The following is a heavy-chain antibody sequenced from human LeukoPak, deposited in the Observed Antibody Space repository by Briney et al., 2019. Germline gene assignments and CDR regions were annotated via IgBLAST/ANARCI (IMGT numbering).Heavy chain of an antibody. D-gene: IGHD5-18*01. CDR3: ARIPSGYTLGYGYYYYSMDV. J-gene: IGHJ6*03. Sequence: GGSLSLSCEVSGFSFSDYTMTWIRQAPGKGLEWVSYVSTSSSTIYYADSVKGRFTISRNNTKNSLYLQMNSLRAEDTAVYYCARIPSGYTLGYGYYYYSMDVWGKGATVTVSS. CDR2: VSTSSSTI. CDR1: GFSFSDYT. V-gene: IGHV3-11*04.